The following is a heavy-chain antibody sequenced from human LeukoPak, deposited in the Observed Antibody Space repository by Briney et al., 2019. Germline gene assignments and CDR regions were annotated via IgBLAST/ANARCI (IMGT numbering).Heavy chain of an antibody. CDR2: ISSSSSYI. Sequence: GGSLRLSCAASGFTFSSYSMNWVRQAPGKGLEWVSSISSSSSYIYYADSVKGRFTISRDNAKNSLYLQMNSLRAEDTAVYYCARVSILTGSFDYWGQGTLVTVSS. V-gene: IGHV3-21*04. CDR1: GFTFSSYS. J-gene: IGHJ4*02. CDR3: ARVSILTGSFDY. D-gene: IGHD3-9*01.